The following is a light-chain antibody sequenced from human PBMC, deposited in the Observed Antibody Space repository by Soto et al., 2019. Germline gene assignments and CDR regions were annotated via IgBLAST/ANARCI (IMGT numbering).Light chain of an antibody. CDR2: YAS. J-gene: IGKJ2*01. V-gene: IGKV3-15*01. CDR1: QNLSRN. CDR3: QQYDKWPHT. Sequence: EMVMTQSPATLSVSPGERATLSCRASQNLSRNLAWYQQQPGQAPLLLIFYASTRATGIPARFSGSGSGTDFTLTIRSLQSEDFAVYYCQQYDKWPHTFGQGTKLEIK.